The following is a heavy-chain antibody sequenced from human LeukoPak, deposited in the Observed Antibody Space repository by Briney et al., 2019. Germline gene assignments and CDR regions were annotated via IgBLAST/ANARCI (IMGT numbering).Heavy chain of an antibody. D-gene: IGHD2-2*01. CDR1: GGAFSNYF. CDR3: ARGQYCSTTTCYSARRYFDF. J-gene: IGHJ4*02. Sequence: SETLSLTCAVSGGAFSNYFWTWIRQPPGKGLEWIAEINDSGSTNSNSSLRSRVAISLDTSRNQFSLRLTSVTAADTAVYYCARGQYCSTTTCYSARRYFDFWGQGALVTVSS. CDR2: INDSGST. V-gene: IGHV4-34*01.